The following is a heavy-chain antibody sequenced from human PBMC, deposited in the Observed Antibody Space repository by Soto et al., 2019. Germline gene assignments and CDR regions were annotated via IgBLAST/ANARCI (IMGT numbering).Heavy chain of an antibody. D-gene: IGHD3-9*01. J-gene: IGHJ4*02. CDR3: ARPGETGSYSYFDY. CDR1: GCSFTSYW. V-gene: IGHV5-51*01. CDR2: IYPADSDT. Sequence: PXESLKISWKGSGCSFTSYWIGWVRQMPGKGLEWMGIIYPADSDTRYSPSFQGQVTISADKSISTAYLQWSSLKASDTAMYYCARPGETGSYSYFDYSGQGPLVTVSS.